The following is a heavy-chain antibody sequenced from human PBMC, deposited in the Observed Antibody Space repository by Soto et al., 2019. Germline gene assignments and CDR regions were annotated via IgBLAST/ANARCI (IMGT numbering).Heavy chain of an antibody. CDR2: INPSGGST. V-gene: IGHV1-46*03. CDR3: ARVVTPRLQLERPEVYYYYYYMDV. Sequence: ASVKVSCKASGYTFTSYYMHWVRQAPGQGLEWMGIINPSGGSTSYAQKFQGRVTMTRDTSTSTVYMELSSLRSEDTAVYYCARVVTPRLQLERPEVYYYYYYMDVWGKGTTVTVSS. J-gene: IGHJ6*03. CDR1: GYTFTSYY. D-gene: IGHD1-1*01.